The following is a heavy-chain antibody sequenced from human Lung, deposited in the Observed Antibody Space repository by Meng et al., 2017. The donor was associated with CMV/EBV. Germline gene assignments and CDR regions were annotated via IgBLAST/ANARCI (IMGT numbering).Heavy chain of an antibody. CDR1: GFTFSSYW. J-gene: IGHJ6*02. CDR2: IKSDGSSS. D-gene: IGHD1-7*01. CDR3: ARENYRQYYYYDMDV. V-gene: IGHV3-74*01. Sequence: SCVASGFTFSSYWMHWVRQAPGKGLVWVSRIKSDGSSSAYADSVRGRFTISRDNAKNTLYLQMNSLRADDTAVYYCARENYRQYYYYDMDVWGQGTTVTVSS.